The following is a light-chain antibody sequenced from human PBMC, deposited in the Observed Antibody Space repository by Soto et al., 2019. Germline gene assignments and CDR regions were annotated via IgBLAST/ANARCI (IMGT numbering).Light chain of an antibody. CDR1: SGHNNYA. CDR3: QTWGTGIVV. J-gene: IGLJ2*01. V-gene: IGLV4-69*01. Sequence: QSVLTQLPSASASLGASVKLTCTLSSGHNNYAIAWHQQQPEKGPRYLMKLNSDGSHSKGDGIPDRFSGSSSGTERYLTISSLQSEDEADYYCQTWGTGIVVFGGGTKLTVL. CDR2: LNSDGSH.